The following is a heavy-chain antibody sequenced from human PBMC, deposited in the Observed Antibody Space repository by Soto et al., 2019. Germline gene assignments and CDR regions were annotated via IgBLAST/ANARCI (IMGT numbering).Heavy chain of an antibody. CDR1: GFTFSSYW. V-gene: IGHV3-74*01. D-gene: IGHD3-3*01. Sequence: TGGSLRLSCAASGFTFSSYWMHWVRQAPGKGLVWVSRINSDGSSTSYADSVKGRFTISRDNAKNTLYLQMNSLRAEDTAVYYCARDSNGITIFGVVISRSYGMDVWGQGTTVTVSS. CDR3: ARDSNGITIFGVVISRSYGMDV. CDR2: INSDGSST. J-gene: IGHJ6*02.